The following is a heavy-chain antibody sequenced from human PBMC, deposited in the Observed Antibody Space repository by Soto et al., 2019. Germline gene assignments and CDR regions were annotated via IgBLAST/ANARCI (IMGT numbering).Heavy chain of an antibody. D-gene: IGHD5-18*01. CDR1: GFTFSSYA. Sequence: TGGSLRLSCAASGFTFSSYAMSWVRQAPGKGLEWVSAISGSGGSTYYADSVKGRFTISRDNSKNTLYLQMNSLRAEDTAVYYCAKFLVQLWSHFDYWGQGTLVTVSS. CDR3: AKFLVQLWSHFDY. J-gene: IGHJ4*02. V-gene: IGHV3-23*01. CDR2: ISGSGGST.